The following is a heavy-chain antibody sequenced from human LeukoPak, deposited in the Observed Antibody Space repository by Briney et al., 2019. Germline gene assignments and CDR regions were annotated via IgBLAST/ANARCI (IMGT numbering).Heavy chain of an antibody. CDR2: IYYSGST. CDR1: GGAISNYY. J-gene: IGHJ5*02. V-gene: IGHV4-59*08. CDR3: ARHPVPAAMLNWFDP. D-gene: IGHD2-2*01. Sequence: SETLSVTCTVSGGAISNYYWSWIRQPPGKGLEWIGYIYYSGSTNSNPSLKSRLTISVDTSKIQFCLKLRSVSTADTAVYYCARHPVPAAMLNWFDPWGQGTLVTVSS.